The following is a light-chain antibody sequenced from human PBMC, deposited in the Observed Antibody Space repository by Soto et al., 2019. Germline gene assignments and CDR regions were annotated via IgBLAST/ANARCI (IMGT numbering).Light chain of an antibody. CDR1: TGNVGGYNY. CDR3: SSYTSSTAYV. Sequence: QSVLTQPASVSGSPGRPITSSAIGTTGNVGGYNYVSWYQQHPGKAPKLMIYEVSNRPSGVSNRFSGSKSGNTAPLTISGLQAEDEADYYCSSYTSSTAYVFGTGTKVTVL. V-gene: IGLV2-14*01. J-gene: IGLJ1*01. CDR2: EVS.